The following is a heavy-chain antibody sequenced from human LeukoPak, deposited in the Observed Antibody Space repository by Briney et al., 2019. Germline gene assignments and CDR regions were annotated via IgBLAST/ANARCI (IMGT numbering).Heavy chain of an antibody. CDR3: ARRKVTTDLDY. V-gene: IGHV4-59*12. D-gene: IGHD4-17*01. CDR2: IYYSGST. Sequence: PSETLSLTCTVSGGSISTYYWSWIRQPPGKGLEWIGYIYYSGSTSYNPSLKSRLTISLDTSKNQFSLKLRSVTAADTAVYYCARRKVTTDLDYWGQGTLVTVSS. CDR1: GGSISTYY. J-gene: IGHJ4*02.